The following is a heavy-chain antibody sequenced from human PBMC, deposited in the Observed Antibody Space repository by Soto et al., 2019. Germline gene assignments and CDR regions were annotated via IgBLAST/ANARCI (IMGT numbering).Heavy chain of an antibody. D-gene: IGHD5-12*01. CDR2: ISSNGGST. V-gene: IGHV3-64*01. CDR3: ARRDGYNFDY. Sequence: GGSLRLSCAASGFTFSRYAMHWVRQAPGKGLEYVSAISSNGGSTYYANSVKGRFTISRDNSKNTLYLQMGSLRAEDMAVYYCARRDGYNFDYWGQGTLVTVSS. J-gene: IGHJ4*02. CDR1: GFTFSRYA.